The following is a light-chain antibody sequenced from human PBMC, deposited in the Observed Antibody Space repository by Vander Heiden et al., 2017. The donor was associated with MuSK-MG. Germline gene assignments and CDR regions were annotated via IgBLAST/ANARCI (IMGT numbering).Light chain of an antibody. CDR3: QQYGDSIVT. CDR2: DAS. V-gene: IGKV3-20*01. J-gene: IGKJ4*01. CDR1: QSLRNNF. Sequence: EIVLTQSPGTLSLSPGERATLSCRASQSLRNNFSAWYQQKLGQAPRLLIYDASSRATGIPDRFSGSGSGTDFTLTVSRLEPEDFAMYYCQQYGDSIVTFGGGTKVEIK.